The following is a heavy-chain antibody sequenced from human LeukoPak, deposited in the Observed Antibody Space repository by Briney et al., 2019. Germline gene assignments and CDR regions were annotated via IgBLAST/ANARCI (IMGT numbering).Heavy chain of an antibody. CDR3: ARHKAGPSTNSHAFDI. CDR1: GGSISSSSYY. CDR2: IYYSGST. V-gene: IGHV4-39*01. J-gene: IGHJ3*02. Sequence: SETLSLTCTVSGGSISSSSYYWGWIRQPPGKGLEWIGSIYYSGSTYYNPSLKSRVTISVDTSKNQFSLKLSSVTAADTAVYYCARHKAGPSTNSHAFDIWGQGTMVTVSS. D-gene: IGHD6-13*01.